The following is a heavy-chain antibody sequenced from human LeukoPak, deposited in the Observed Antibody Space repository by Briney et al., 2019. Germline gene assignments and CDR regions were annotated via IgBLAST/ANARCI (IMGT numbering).Heavy chain of an antibody. Sequence: ASVKVSCKASGYSFPSYGISWVRQAPGQGPAWMGWISPYNDNTNYAQKLQGRATLTTDTSTSTAYTELRSLRSDDTAVYYCARHFYGSGTYYHFDYWGQGTLVTVSS. CDR2: ISPYNDNT. D-gene: IGHD3-10*01. J-gene: IGHJ4*02. CDR1: GYSFPSYG. CDR3: ARHFYGSGTYYHFDY. V-gene: IGHV1-18*01.